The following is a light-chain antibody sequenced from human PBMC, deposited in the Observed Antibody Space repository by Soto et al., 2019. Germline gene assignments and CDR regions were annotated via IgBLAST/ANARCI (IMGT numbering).Light chain of an antibody. CDR1: SSNIGAGYD. Sequence: QSVLTQPPSVSGAPGQRVTISCTGSSSNIGAGYDVHWYQQLPGTAPKLLIYGNSNRPSGVPDRFSGSKSGTSASLAITGRQAEDEADYYCQSYDSRLSGSVFGGGTKVTVL. CDR3: QSYDSRLSGSV. V-gene: IGLV1-40*01. J-gene: IGLJ2*01. CDR2: GNS.